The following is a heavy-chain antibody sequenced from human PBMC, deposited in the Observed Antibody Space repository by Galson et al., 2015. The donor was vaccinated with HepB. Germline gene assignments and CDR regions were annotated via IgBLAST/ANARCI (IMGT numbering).Heavy chain of an antibody. CDR3: AYGSDV. V-gene: IGHV6-1*01. CDR2: TYFRSKWHN. J-gene: IGHJ6*02. CDR1: GDSVASNSAV. Sequence: AISGDSVASNSAVWNWIRQSPSRGLEWLGRTYFRSKWHNDYGISVKSRISINADTSQNQFSLHLSSVTPEDTAVYYCAYGSDVWGQGTTVIASS.